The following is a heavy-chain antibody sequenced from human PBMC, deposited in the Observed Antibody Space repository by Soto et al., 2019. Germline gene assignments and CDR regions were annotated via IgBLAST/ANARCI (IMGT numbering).Heavy chain of an antibody. V-gene: IGHV3-30*04. CDR3: ARRDFYCRGRNCFSGDYAMDV. D-gene: IGHD2-15*01. CDR1: GFTFSIYA. J-gene: IGHJ6*02. CDR2: ISFDGKNI. Sequence: QVQLVESGGGVVQPGSSLRLSCTASGFTFSIYAMPWVRQAPGKGLEWVSIISFDGKNIDYARSVRGRFTISRDNSQNTLYLQMDSLRTEDTAVYYCARRDFYCRGRNCFSGDYAMDVWGQGTTVTVSS.